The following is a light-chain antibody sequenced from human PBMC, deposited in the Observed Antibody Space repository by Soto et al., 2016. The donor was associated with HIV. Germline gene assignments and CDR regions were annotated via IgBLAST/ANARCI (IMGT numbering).Light chain of an antibody. Sequence: DIQMTQSPSSLSASVGDRVTITCRASQSISSYLNWYQQKPGKAPKLLIYAASSLQSGVPSRFSGSGSGTDFTLTIDSLQPEDFATYYCQQTDSFPFTFGPGTKV. CDR1: QSISSY. J-gene: IGKJ3*01. CDR2: AAS. CDR3: QQTDSFPFT. V-gene: IGKV1-39*01.